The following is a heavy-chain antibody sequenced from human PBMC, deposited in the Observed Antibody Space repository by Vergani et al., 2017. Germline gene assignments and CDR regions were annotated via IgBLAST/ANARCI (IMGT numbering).Heavy chain of an antibody. V-gene: IGHV3-48*02. D-gene: IGHD2-15*01. J-gene: IGHJ6*02. CDR1: GFTFSIYS. Sequence: EVQLVESGGGLVQPGGSLRLSCAASGFTFSIYSMNWVRQAPGKGLDWVSYISSSSSTIYSADSVKGRFTISRDNAKNSLYLQMNSLRDEDTAVYYCARDGGYCSGGSCRNYYYYGMDVWGQGTTVTVSS. CDR3: ARDGGYCSGGSCRNYYYYGMDV. CDR2: ISSSSSTI.